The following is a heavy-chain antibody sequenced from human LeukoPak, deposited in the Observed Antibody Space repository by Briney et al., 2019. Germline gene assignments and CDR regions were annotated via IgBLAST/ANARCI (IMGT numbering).Heavy chain of an antibody. CDR2: ISNSGGTI. CDR1: GFTFSSYE. V-gene: IGHV3-48*03. D-gene: IGHD3-3*01. J-gene: IGHJ2*01. Sequence: PGGSLRLSCAASGFTFSSYEMNWVRQAPGKGLEWVSYISNSGGTIYYADSVKGRFTISRDNAKNSLYLQMNSLGAEDTAVYYCARDWRGYSDLWGRGTVVTVSS. CDR3: ARDWRGYSDL.